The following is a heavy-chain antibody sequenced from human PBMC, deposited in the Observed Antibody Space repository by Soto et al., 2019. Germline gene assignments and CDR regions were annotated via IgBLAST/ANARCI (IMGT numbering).Heavy chain of an antibody. V-gene: IGHV1-18*04. CDR2: ISAYNGNT. CDR1: GYTFTSYG. Sequence: QVQLVQSGAEVKKPGASVKVSGKASGYTFTSYGISWVRQAPGQGLEWMGWISAYNGNTNYAQKLQGRVTMTTDTSTSTAYMELRSLRSDDTAVYYCSRLEYYYDSSGYYYFDYWGQGTLVTVSS. J-gene: IGHJ4*02. CDR3: SRLEYYYDSSGYYYFDY. D-gene: IGHD3-22*01.